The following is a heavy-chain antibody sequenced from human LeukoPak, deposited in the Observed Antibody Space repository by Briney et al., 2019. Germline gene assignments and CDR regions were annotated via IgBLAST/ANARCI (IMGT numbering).Heavy chain of an antibody. CDR2: IYYNGRT. CDR3: ARQTEGRISLIREIICYFDY. V-gene: IGHV4-39*01. J-gene: IGHJ4*02. Sequence: GSLRLSCVVSGLTVSRKFMNWIRQPPGKGLEWIGTIYYNGRTHYNPSLKSRVTISVDTSKNQFSLKLSSVTAADTAVYYCARQTEGRISLIREIICYFDYWGQGALVTVSS. D-gene: IGHD3-10*01. CDR1: GLTVSRKF.